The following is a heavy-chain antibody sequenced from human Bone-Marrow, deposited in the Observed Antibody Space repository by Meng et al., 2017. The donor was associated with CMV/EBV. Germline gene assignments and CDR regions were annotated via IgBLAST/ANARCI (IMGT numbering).Heavy chain of an antibody. V-gene: IGHV1-18*01. CDR2: ISAYNGNT. D-gene: IGHD2-2*01. Sequence: ASVKVSCKASGYTFTSYGISWVRQAPGQGLEWMGWISAYNGNTNYAQKLQGRVTMTTDTSTSTVYMELRSLRSDDTAVYYCARDINNYCSSTSCYGGGYYWGQGTLVTVSS. J-gene: IGHJ4*02. CDR3: ARDINNYCSSTSCYGGGYY. CDR1: GYTFTSYG.